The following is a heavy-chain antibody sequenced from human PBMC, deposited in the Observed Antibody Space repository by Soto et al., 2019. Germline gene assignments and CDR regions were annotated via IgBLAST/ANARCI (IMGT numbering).Heavy chain of an antibody. Sequence: GASVKVSCKASGYTFTSYGISWVRQAPGQGLEWMGWISAYNGNTNYARKLQGRVAMTTDTSTSTAYMELRSLRSDDTAVYYCAREGIDSGSYSPGYYYYYYGMDVWGQGTTVTVSS. V-gene: IGHV1-18*01. CDR3: AREGIDSGSYSPGYYYYYYGMDV. CDR2: ISAYNGNT. J-gene: IGHJ6*02. D-gene: IGHD1-26*01. CDR1: GYTFTSYG.